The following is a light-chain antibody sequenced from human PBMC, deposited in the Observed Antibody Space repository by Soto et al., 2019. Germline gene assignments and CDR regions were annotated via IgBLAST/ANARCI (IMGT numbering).Light chain of an antibody. CDR2: KAS. V-gene: IGKV1-5*03. CDR1: QSIDSW. Sequence: DIPMTQSPSTLSASVGDRVTITCRASQSIDSWLAWYQQKPGETPNLLIYKASSLESGVPSRFSGSGSGTEFTLTISSLQPDDFATYYCQQYNSYSAGTFGQGTKVEIK. CDR3: QQYNSYSAGT. J-gene: IGKJ1*01.